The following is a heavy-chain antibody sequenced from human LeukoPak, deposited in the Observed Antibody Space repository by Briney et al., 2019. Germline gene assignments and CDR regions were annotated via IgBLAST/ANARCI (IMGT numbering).Heavy chain of an antibody. CDR3: ASAPRYSSSWPNNWFDP. V-gene: IGHV1-69*13. CDR2: IIPIFGTA. J-gene: IGHJ5*02. CDR1: GGTFSTYA. Sequence: SVKVSCKASGGTFSTYAISWVRQAPGQGLEWMGGIIPIFGTANYAQKFQGRVTITADESTSTAYMELSSLRSEDTAVYFCASAPRYSSSWPNNWFDPWGQGTLVTVSS. D-gene: IGHD6-13*01.